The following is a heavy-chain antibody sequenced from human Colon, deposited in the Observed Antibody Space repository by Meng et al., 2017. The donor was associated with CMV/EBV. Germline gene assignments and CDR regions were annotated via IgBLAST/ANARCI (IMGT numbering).Heavy chain of an antibody. Sequence: GESLKISCAASGFTFDDYAMHWVRQAPGKGLEWVSSISSSSTYIYYADSVKGRFTISRDNAKNSLYLHMNSLRAEDTAVYYCARVAAHYYYGMDVWGQGTTVTVSS. CDR1: GFTFDDYA. J-gene: IGHJ6*02. D-gene: IGHD6-13*01. CDR3: ARVAAHYYYGMDV. CDR2: ISSSSTYI. V-gene: IGHV3-21*01.